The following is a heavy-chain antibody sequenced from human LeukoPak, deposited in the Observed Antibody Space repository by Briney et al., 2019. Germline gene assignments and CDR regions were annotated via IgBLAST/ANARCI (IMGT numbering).Heavy chain of an antibody. Sequence: PGGSLRLSCAATGFTFDHYYMSWIRQAPGKGLEWLSYINIGGTNTHYADSVKGRFTISRDNAKKSLYLEMNNLRAEDTAVYYCATDGAGFDTWGQGVLVTVSS. CDR1: GFTFDHYY. J-gene: IGHJ5*02. CDR2: INIGGTNT. V-gene: IGHV3-11*01. CDR3: ATDGAGFDT.